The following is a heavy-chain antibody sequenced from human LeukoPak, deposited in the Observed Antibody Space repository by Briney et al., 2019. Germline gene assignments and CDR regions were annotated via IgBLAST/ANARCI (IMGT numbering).Heavy chain of an antibody. CDR2: ISSSGSTI. Sequence: GGSLRLSRAASGFTFSSYEMNWVRQAPGKGLEWVSYISSSGSTIYYADSVKGRFTISRDNAKNSLYLQMNSLRAEDTAVYYCARDLIIAVAGGGFDYWGQGTLVTVSS. D-gene: IGHD6-19*01. J-gene: IGHJ4*02. CDR1: GFTFSSYE. V-gene: IGHV3-48*03. CDR3: ARDLIIAVAGGGFDY.